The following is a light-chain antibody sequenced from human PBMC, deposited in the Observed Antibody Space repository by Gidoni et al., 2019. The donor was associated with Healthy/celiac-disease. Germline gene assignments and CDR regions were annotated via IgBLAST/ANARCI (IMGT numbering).Light chain of an antibody. Sequence: DMQMTQSPSSLSASVGDRVTITCRASQSISSYLNWYQQKPGKAPKLLIYAASSLQSGVPSRFSGSGPGTDFTLTISSLQPEDFASYYCQQSYSTLMYTFGQGTKLEIK. V-gene: IGKV1-39*01. CDR3: QQSYSTLMYT. CDR2: AAS. CDR1: QSISSY. J-gene: IGKJ2*01.